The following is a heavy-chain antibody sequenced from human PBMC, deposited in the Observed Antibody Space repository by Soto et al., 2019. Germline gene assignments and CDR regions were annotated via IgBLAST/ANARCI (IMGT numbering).Heavy chain of an antibody. CDR1: GGSISSGGYY. V-gene: IGHV4-31*03. D-gene: IGHD3-22*01. CDR3: ARCGYYHENSDQNVYDY. Sequence: PSKTLYLTCTVSGGSISSGGYYWSWIRQHPGKGLEWIGYIYYGGSTYYNPSLKSRATISGDTSKNQFSLKLSSVTAADTAVYYCARCGYYHENSDQNVYDYWGQGFLVTVSS. CDR2: IYYGGST. J-gene: IGHJ4*01.